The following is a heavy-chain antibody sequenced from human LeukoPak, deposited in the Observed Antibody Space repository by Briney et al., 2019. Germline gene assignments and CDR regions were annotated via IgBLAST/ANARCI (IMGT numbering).Heavy chain of an antibody. D-gene: IGHD3-10*01. Sequence: GRSLRLLCAASGFTFSSYGMHRVRQAPGKGLEGVAVIWYDGSNKYYADSVKGRFTISRDNSKNTLYLQMNSLRAEDTAVYYCAKGRGWFGESDFDYWGQGTLVTVSS. CDR3: AKGRGWFGESDFDY. V-gene: IGHV3-33*06. J-gene: IGHJ4*02. CDR1: GFTFSSYG. CDR2: IWYDGSNK.